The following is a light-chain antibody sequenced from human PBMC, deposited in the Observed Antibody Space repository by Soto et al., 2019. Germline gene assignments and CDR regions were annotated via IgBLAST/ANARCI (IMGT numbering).Light chain of an antibody. Sequence: QTVVTQPPSASGAPGQRVTISCTGSSSNIGAGYDVHWYQQLPGTAPKLLIYGNSNRPSGVPDRFSGSKSGTSASLAITGLQAEDEADYYCQSYDSSLSGERVVFGGGTKLTVL. J-gene: IGLJ2*01. CDR1: SSNIGAGYD. CDR3: QSYDSSLSGERVV. CDR2: GNS. V-gene: IGLV1-40*01.